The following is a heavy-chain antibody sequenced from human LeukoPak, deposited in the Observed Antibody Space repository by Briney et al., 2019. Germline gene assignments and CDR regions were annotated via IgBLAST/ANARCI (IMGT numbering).Heavy chain of an antibody. J-gene: IGHJ6*02. D-gene: IGHD3-22*01. V-gene: IGHV4-59*01. CDR2: IYYSGST. CDR1: GGSISSYY. Sequence: SETLSLTCTVSGGSISSYYWSWIRQPPGKGLEWIGYIYYSGSTNYNPSLKSRVTISVDTSKNQFSLKLSSVTAADTAVYYCARAIPTYYYDSSGYAGYYYYYGMDVWGQGTTVTVSS. CDR3: ARAIPTYYYDSSGYAGYYYYYGMDV.